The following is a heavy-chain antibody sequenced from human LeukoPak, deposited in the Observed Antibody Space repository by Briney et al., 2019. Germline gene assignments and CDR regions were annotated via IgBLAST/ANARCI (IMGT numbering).Heavy chain of an antibody. CDR1: GGSVSSGDYY. J-gene: IGHJ5*02. CDR2: IYYSGST. D-gene: IGHD3-22*01. CDR3: ARVAILDSSGYCPFDP. Sequence: SETLSLTCTVSGGSVSSGDYYWSWIRQHPGKGLEWIGHIYYSGSTYYNPSLKSRVTISVDTSKNQFSLKLTSVTAADTAVYYCARVAILDSSGYCPFDPWGQGTLVTVSP. V-gene: IGHV4-31*03.